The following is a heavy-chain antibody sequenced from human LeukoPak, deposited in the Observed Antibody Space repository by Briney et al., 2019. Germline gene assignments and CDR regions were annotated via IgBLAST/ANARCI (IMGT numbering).Heavy chain of an antibody. CDR3: ARDFEWLLHLGVYDAFDI. J-gene: IGHJ3*02. CDR1: GYSISSGYY. V-gene: IGHV4-38-2*02. D-gene: IGHD3-3*01. Sequence: ASETLSLTCTVSGYSISSGYYWGWIRQPPGQGLEWIGSIYHSGSTYYNPSLKSRVTISVDTSKNQFSLKLSSVTAADTAVYYCARDFEWLLHLGVYDAFDIWGQGTMVTVSS. CDR2: IYHSGST.